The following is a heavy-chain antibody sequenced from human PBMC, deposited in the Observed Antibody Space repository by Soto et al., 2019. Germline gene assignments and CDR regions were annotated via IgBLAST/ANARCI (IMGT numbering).Heavy chain of an antibody. CDR1: GYTFTAYY. CDR3: ARASSGWPYFEY. J-gene: IGHJ4*02. D-gene: IGHD6-19*01. Sequence: GASVKVSCKASGYTFTAYYMHWVRQAPGQGLEWMGWINPNSGGIHYAQKFQGWVTMTMDTSISTAYMELSRLRSDDTAVYYCARASSGWPYFEYWGQGTMVTVSS. V-gene: IGHV1-2*04. CDR2: INPNSGGI.